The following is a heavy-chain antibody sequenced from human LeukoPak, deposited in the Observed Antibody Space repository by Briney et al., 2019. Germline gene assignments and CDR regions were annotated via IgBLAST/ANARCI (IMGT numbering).Heavy chain of an antibody. CDR2: INTNTGNP. V-gene: IGHV7-4-1*02. D-gene: IGHD2-15*01. Sequence: ASVKVSCKASGYTFTTYAMNWARQAPGQGLEWMGWINTNTGNPTYAQGFTGRFVFSLDTSVSTAYLQISSLKAEDTAVYYCARDRRIVMGGPNWFDPWGQGTLVTVSS. CDR1: GYTFTTYA. CDR3: ARDRRIVMGGPNWFDP. J-gene: IGHJ5*02.